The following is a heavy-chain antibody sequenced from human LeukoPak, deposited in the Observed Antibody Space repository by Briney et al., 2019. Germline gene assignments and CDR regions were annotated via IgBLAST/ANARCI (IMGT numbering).Heavy chain of an antibody. Sequence: SETLSLTCTVSGGSINNYYWSWIRQPPGKGLEWIGYIYYRGSTNYNPSLKSRVTFSVDTSKNQFSLKLNSVTAADTAVYYCARGGDYGDLRYFDYWGQGTLVAVSS. V-gene: IGHV4-59*01. D-gene: IGHD4-17*01. CDR3: ARGGDYGDLRYFDY. CDR2: IYYRGST. J-gene: IGHJ4*02. CDR1: GGSINNYY.